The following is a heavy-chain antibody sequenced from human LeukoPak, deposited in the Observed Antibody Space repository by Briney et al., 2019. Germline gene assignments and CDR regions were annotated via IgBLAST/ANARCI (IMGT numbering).Heavy chain of an antibody. CDR1: GGTFSSYA. V-gene: IGHV1-69*13. CDR2: IIPIFGTA. J-gene: IGHJ6*02. D-gene: IGHD2-21*02. Sequence: ASVKVSCKASGGTFSSYAISWVRQAPGQGLEWMGGIIPIFGTANYAQKFQGRVTITADESTSTAYMELSSLRSEDTAVYYCATVFPHCGGDCSVPYYYYGMDVWGQGTTVTVSS. CDR3: ATVFPHCGGDCSVPYYYYGMDV.